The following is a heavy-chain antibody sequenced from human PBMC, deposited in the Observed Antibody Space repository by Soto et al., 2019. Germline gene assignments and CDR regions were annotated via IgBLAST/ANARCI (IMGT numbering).Heavy chain of an antibody. CDR2: IWYDGSNK. CDR3: ARDQPPPPVAAAGTRYYYYYGMDV. V-gene: IGHV3-33*01. J-gene: IGHJ6*02. CDR1: GFTFSSYG. D-gene: IGHD6-13*01. Sequence: PGGSLRLSCAASGFTFSSYGMHWVRQAPGKGLEWVAVIWYDGSNKYYADSVKGRFTISRDNSKNTLYLQMNSLRAEDTAVYYCARDQPPPPVAAAGTRYYYYYGMDVWGQGTTVTVSS.